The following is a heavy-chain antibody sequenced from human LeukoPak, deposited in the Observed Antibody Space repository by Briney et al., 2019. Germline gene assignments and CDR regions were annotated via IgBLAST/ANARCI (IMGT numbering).Heavy chain of an antibody. CDR3: ARGRPYYYDSSGYYFDY. V-gene: IGHV1-2*02. CDR1: GYTFTGYY. CDR2: INPNSGGT. J-gene: IGHJ4*02. Sequence: ASVKVFCKASGYTFTGYYMHWVRQAPGQGLEWIGWINPNSGGTNYAQKLQGRATMTRDTSISTAYMELSRLRSDDTAVYYCARGRPYYYDSSGYYFDYWGQGTLVTVSS. D-gene: IGHD3-22*01.